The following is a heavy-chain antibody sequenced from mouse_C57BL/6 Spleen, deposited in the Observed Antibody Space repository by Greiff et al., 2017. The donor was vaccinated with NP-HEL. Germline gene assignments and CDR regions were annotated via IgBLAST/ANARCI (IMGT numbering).Heavy chain of an antibody. CDR1: GYAFTNYL. J-gene: IGHJ1*03. V-gene: IGHV1-54*01. CDR2: INPGSGGT. CDR3: ARSDYYGSSYGGYFDV. Sequence: VQLHQSGAELVRPGTSVKVSCKASGYAFTNYLIEWVKQRPGQGLEWIGVINPGSGGTNYNEKFKGKATLTADKSSSTAYMQLSSLTSEDSAVYFCARSDYYGSSYGGYFDVWGTGTTVTVSS. D-gene: IGHD1-1*01.